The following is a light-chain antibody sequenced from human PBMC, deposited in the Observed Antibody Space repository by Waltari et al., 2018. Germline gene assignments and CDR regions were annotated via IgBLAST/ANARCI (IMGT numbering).Light chain of an antibody. J-gene: IGLJ3*02. V-gene: IGLV2-14*01. CDR2: DVT. Sequence: QSALTQPASVSGSPGQSITISCTGTSRAIGGYNYVSWYVQYPDTAPRLIIFDVTKRPSGVSGRFSGSKSGNMASLTISGLRTEDGADYICSSYTSSSAVVFGGGTKVTVL. CDR1: SRAIGGYNY. CDR3: SSYTSSSAVV.